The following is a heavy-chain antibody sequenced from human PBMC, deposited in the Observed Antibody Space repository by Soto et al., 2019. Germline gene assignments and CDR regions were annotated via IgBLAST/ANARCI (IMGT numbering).Heavy chain of an antibody. CDR3: ARVQGYCSGGSCYTEEYYYYMDV. J-gene: IGHJ6*03. V-gene: IGHV4-59*01. Sequence: SETLSLTCTVSGGSISSYYWSWIRQPPGKGLEWIGYIYYSGSTNYNPSLKSRVTISVDTSKNQFSLKLSSVTAADTAVYYCARVQGYCSGGSCYTEEYYYYMDVWGKGTTVTVSS. D-gene: IGHD2-15*01. CDR2: IYYSGST. CDR1: GGSISSYY.